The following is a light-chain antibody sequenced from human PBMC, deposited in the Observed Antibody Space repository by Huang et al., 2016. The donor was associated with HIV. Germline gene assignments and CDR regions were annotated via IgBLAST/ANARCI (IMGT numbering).Light chain of an antibody. CDR3: QQYSSSPPIT. CDR2: GVS. V-gene: IGKV3-20*01. J-gene: IGKJ5*01. Sequence: EIVLPQSPGTLSLSSGERATLSCRASEPVNTNSLNWYQQKPGQAPRLLVYGVSNRATGIPDRFSGSGSGSDFTLTISRLEPEDFAVYYCQQYSSSPPITFGQGTRLAIK. CDR1: EPVNTNS.